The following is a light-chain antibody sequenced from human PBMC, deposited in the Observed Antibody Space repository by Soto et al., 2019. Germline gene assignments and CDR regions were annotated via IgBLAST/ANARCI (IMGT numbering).Light chain of an antibody. CDR1: QGLLYSDGNTY. V-gene: IGKV2D-29*02. CDR2: EVS. Sequence: DVLTTQSPLSLPFTLGQRASISCGSSQGLLYSDGNTYLNWYLQKPGQSPQLLIYEVSTRVSGVPDRFSGSGSGTDFTLEISRVETDDVGIYYCMQSTQLPPTFGQGTRLEIK. CDR3: MQSTQLPPT. J-gene: IGKJ5*01.